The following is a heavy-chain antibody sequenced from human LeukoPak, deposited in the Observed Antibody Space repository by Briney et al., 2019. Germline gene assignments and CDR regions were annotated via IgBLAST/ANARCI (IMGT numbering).Heavy chain of an antibody. CDR2: ITSSSSYI. D-gene: IGHD2-15*01. CDR1: GFTFSSYS. CDR3: ARDLGYCSGGNCYPFDY. V-gene: IGHV3-21*01. Sequence: GGSLRLSCAASGFTFSSYSMNWVRQAPGKGLEWVSSITSSSSYIFYADSVSGRFTISRDNSKNSLYLQMNSLRAEDTAVYYCARDLGYCSGGNCYPFDYWGQGVLVTVSS. J-gene: IGHJ4*02.